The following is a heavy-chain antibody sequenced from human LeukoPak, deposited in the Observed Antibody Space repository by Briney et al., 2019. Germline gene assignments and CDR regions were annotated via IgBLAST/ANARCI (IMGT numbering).Heavy chain of an antibody. J-gene: IGHJ5*01. D-gene: IGHD6-13*01. CDR2: INSSGSTI. Sequence: PGGSLRLSCAASGFTFSSYEMNWVRQAPGKGLEWVSYINSSGSTIYYADSVKGRFTISRDNAKNSLYLQMNSLRAEDTAVYYCARGVAAAGTHLGHWFDSWGQGTLVTVSS. CDR3: ARGVAAAGTHLGHWFDS. V-gene: IGHV3-48*03. CDR1: GFTFSSYE.